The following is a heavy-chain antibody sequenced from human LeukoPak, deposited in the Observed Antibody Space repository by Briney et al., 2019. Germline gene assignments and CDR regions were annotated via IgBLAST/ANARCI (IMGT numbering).Heavy chain of an antibody. CDR2: INPNSGGT. CDR3: ARGYCSGGTCYLVENWFDP. CDR1: GYTFTGYY. Sequence: GASVKVSCKASGYTFTGYYMYWVRQAPGQGLELMGRINPNSGGTDYAQNFQGRVSMTRDTSISTAYMELSRLRSDDTAVYYCARGYCSGGTCYLVENWFDPWGQGTLVTVSS. D-gene: IGHD2-15*01. V-gene: IGHV1-2*06. J-gene: IGHJ5*02.